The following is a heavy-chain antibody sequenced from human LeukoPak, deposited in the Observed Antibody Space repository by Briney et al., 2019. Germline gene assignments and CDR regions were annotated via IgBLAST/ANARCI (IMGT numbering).Heavy chain of an antibody. D-gene: IGHD3-16*01. CDR2: IIPVLSTA. V-gene: IGHV1-69*13. CDR1: GDTFTRYA. Sequence: SVKVSCKASGDTFTRYAISWVRQAPGQGLEWMGGIIPVLSTANYAQKFQDRVTITADESTSTTYMELSSLKSEDTAVYYCATTGGDIYYYYMDVWGKGTTVTISS. J-gene: IGHJ6*03. CDR3: ATTGGDIYYYYMDV.